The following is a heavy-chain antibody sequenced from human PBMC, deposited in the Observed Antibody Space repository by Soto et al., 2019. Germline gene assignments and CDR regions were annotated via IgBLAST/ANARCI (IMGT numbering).Heavy chain of an antibody. CDR3: ARDRNGDYRFFDY. D-gene: IGHD4-17*01. V-gene: IGHV3-33*01. CDR1: GFTFSSYG. J-gene: IGHJ4*02. Sequence: GGSLRLSCAASGFTFSSYGMHWVRQAPGKGLEWVAVIWYDGSNKYYADSVKGRFTISRDNSKNTLYLQMNSLRAEDTAVYYCARDRNGDYRFFDYWGQGTLVTVSS. CDR2: IWYDGSNK.